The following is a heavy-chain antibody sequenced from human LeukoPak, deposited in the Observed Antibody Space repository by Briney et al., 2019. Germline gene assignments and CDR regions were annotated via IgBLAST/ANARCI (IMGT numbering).Heavy chain of an antibody. CDR1: GFTFSSYA. CDR2: ISGSGGST. Sequence: PTGGSLRLSCAASGFTFSSYAMSWVRQAPEKGLEWVSAISGSGGSTYYADSVKGRFTISRDNSKNTLYLQMNSLRAEDTAVYYCARTGYSSSWSPPHYFDYWGQGTLVTVSS. CDR3: ARTGYSSSWSPPHYFDY. D-gene: IGHD6-13*01. J-gene: IGHJ4*02. V-gene: IGHV3-23*01.